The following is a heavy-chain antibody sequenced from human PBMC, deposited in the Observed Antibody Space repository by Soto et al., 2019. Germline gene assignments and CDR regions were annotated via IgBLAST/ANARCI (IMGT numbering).Heavy chain of an antibody. CDR2: INPAGTVT. CDR1: GFPFSHYW. V-gene: IGHV3-74*01. D-gene: IGHD3-3*01. J-gene: IGHJ5*02. Sequence: MQMVESGGGSVQPGGSLRLSCTACGFPFSHYWMHWVRQTPEKGLVWVSRINPAGTVTNYADCGEGRFTISRCNADSALFLQMISVGAEATAIYYCTRDTFGLRDTWGQGTLVTVS. CDR3: TRDTFGLRDT.